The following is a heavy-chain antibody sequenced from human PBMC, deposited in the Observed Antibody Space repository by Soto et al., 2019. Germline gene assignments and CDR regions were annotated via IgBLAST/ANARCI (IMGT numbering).Heavy chain of an antibody. J-gene: IGHJ4*02. V-gene: IGHV2-5*02. CDR3: AHSVVAGLGYYFDY. D-gene: IGHD6-19*01. Sequence: SGPTMVNATQALTLTCTFSVFSLSSTRVAVGWIRQPPGKALEWLALIYWDDDKRYSPFLKSRLTITKDTSKNQVVLTMTNMDPVDTATYYCAHSVVAGLGYYFDYWGQGTLVTVSS. CDR2: IYWDDDK. CDR1: VFSLSSTRVA.